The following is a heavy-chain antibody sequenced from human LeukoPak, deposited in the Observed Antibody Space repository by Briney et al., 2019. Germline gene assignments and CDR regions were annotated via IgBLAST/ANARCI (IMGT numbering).Heavy chain of an antibody. Sequence: GGSLRLSCAASGFTFSSYAMHWVRQAPGKGLEWVAVISYDGSNNYYADSVKGRFTISRDNSKNTLYLQMNSLRAEDTAVYYCARKYYYDSSGYRYYYYGMDVWGQGTTVTVSS. D-gene: IGHD3-22*01. CDR2: ISYDGSNN. V-gene: IGHV3-30-3*01. CDR1: GFTFSSYA. J-gene: IGHJ6*02. CDR3: ARKYYYDSSGYRYYYYGMDV.